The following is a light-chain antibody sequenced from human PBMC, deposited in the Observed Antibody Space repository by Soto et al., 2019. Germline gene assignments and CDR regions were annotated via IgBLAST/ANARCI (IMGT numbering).Light chain of an antibody. CDR1: ESIGSH. V-gene: IGKV3-15*01. CDR2: ETS. J-gene: IGKJ1*01. CDR3: QQYHYWWT. Sequence: EIVMTQSPATLSVSPGEGATLSCRARESIGSHLAWYPQKPGQAPRLLIYETSTRATGISARFSGSGSRTDFTLTISRLQSEAFAVYYCQQYHYWWTFGQGTRVDIK.